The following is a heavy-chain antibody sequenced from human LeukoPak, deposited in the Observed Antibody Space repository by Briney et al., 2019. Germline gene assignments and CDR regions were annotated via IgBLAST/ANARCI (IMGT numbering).Heavy chain of an antibody. D-gene: IGHD2-15*01. Sequence: ASVKVSCKASGYTFTSYGISWVRQAPGQGLEWMGWISAYNGNTNYAQKLQGRVTTTTDTSTSTAYMELRSLRSDDTAVYYCARGGSGYCSGGSCSNLYYYGMDVWGKGTTVTVSS. CDR1: GYTFTSYG. CDR3: ARGGSGYCSGGSCSNLYYYGMDV. V-gene: IGHV1-18*04. J-gene: IGHJ6*04. CDR2: ISAYNGNT.